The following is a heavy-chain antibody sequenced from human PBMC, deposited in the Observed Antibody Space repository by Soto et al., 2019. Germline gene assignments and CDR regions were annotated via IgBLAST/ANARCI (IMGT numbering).Heavy chain of an antibody. CDR1: GGSISSYY. V-gene: IGHV4-59*01. D-gene: IGHD3-10*01. CDR3: ARDTPYYYGSGSIGWYYYMDV. CDR2: IYYSGST. J-gene: IGHJ6*03. Sequence: SDTLSLTCTVSGGSISSYYWSWIRQPPGKGLEWIGYIYYSGSTNYNPSLKSRVTISVDTSKNQFSLKLSSVTAADTAVYYCARDTPYYYGSGSIGWYYYMDVWGKGTTVTVSS.